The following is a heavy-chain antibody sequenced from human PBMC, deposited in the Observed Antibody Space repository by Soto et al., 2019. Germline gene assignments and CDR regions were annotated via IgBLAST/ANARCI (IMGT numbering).Heavy chain of an antibody. CDR2: IYYSGST. V-gene: IGHV4-31*03. Sequence: SETLSLTCTVSGGSISSGGYYWSWIRQHPGKGLEWIGYIYYSGSTYYNPSLKSRVTISVDTSKNQFSLKLSSVTAADTAVYYCARDHIRELRDYYYYGMDVWGQGTTVTVSS. D-gene: IGHD1-26*01. CDR1: GGSISSGGYY. CDR3: ARDHIRELRDYYYYGMDV. J-gene: IGHJ6*02.